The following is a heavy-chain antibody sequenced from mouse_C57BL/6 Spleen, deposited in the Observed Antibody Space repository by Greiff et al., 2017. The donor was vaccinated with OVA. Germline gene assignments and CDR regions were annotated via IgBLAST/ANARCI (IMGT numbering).Heavy chain of an antibody. CDR1: GFTFSSYT. CDR2: ISGGGGNT. Sequence: EVQLVESGGGLVKPGGSLKLSCAASGFTFSSYTMSWVRQTPEKRLEWVATISGGGGNTYYPDSVKGRFTISRDNAKNTLYLQMSSLRSEDTALYYCARHGVMDYWGQGTSVTVSS. V-gene: IGHV5-9*01. CDR3: ARHGVMDY. J-gene: IGHJ4*01.